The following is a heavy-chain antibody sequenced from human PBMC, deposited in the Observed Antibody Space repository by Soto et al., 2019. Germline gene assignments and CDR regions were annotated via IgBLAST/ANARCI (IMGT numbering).Heavy chain of an antibody. CDR2: IHYCGSA. Sequence: QLQLQESGPGLVKPSETLSLTCTVSGGSISSSSYYWGWIRQPPGKGLEWMGNIHYCGSAYYNPSLSSXXTXSEXMANNTISLKLSSVPAAGTAVYPCAERGVSGPVDYWGQGTLVVVSS. D-gene: IGHD3-10*01. V-gene: IGHV4-39*02. CDR3: AERGVSGPVDY. CDR1: GGSISSSSYY. J-gene: IGHJ4*02.